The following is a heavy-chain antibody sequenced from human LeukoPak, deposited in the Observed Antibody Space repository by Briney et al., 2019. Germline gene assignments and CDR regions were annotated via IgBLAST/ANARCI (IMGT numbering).Heavy chain of an antibody. J-gene: IGHJ4*02. CDR3: ARDGGSGIDY. D-gene: IGHD3-10*01. Sequence: GGSLRLSCAASGFTFSDYYMSWIRQAPGKGLEWVAVIWYDGSRKFYGDSVKGRFTVSRDTSENTMYLQMNTLRVDDTAVYYCARDGGSGIDYWGQGTLVTVSS. CDR2: IWYDGSRK. V-gene: IGHV3-33*08. CDR1: GFTFSDYY.